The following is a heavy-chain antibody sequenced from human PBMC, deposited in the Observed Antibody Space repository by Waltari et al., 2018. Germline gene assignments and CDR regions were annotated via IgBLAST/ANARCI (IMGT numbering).Heavy chain of an antibody. V-gene: IGHV1-8*02. J-gene: IGHJ3*02. Sequence: QVQLVQSGAEVKKPGASVKVSCKASGYTFPSYDINWVRQATGPGLEWMGWMNPNSGNTGYAQKFQGRVTMTRNTSISTAYMELSSLRSEDTAVYYCARGERYFDWLLYPDAFDIWGQGTMVTVSS. CDR3: ARGERYFDWLLYPDAFDI. CDR2: MNPNSGNT. CDR1: GYTFPSYD. D-gene: IGHD3-9*01.